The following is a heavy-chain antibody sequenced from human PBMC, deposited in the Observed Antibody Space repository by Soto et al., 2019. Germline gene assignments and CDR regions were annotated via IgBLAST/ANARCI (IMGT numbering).Heavy chain of an antibody. V-gene: IGHV4-38-2*02. CDR2: IYPGGGT. D-gene: IGHD3-10*01. Sequence: NPSETLSLTCTVAGHSINSDYYWGWIRQPPGKGLEWIGSIYPGGGTYYNPSLKSRVTISIDTSKNQFSLRLTSVTAADTAMYYCARKGYYPSGRINLFDSWGPGTLVTVSS. CDR3: ARKGYYPSGRINLFDS. CDR1: GHSINSDYY. J-gene: IGHJ4*02.